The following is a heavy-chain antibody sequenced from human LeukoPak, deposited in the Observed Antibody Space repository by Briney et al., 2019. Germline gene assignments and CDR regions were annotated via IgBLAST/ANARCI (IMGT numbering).Heavy chain of an antibody. D-gene: IGHD3-10*01. CDR1: GGSFSSYY. CDR2: IYYSGST. CDR3: ARGVGIYYGSRSHNWFDP. Sequence: SETLSLTCTVSGGSFSSYYRSWIRQPPGKGLEWIGYIYYSGSTNYNPSLKSRVTISVDTSKNQFSLKLSSVTAADTAVYYCARGVGIYYGSRSHNWFDPWGQGTLVTVSS. V-gene: IGHV4-59*01. J-gene: IGHJ5*02.